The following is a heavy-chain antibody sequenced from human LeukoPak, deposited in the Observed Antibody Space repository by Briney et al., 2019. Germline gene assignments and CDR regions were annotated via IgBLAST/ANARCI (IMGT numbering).Heavy chain of an antibody. CDR3: ARRVAAGIGTFDI. Sequence: ASVKVSCKASGYIFTGHYMHWVRQAPGQGLEWMGWINPNNGDTKSIQKFQGRVTMTRDTSISTGYMELSRLRSDDTAVYYCARRVAAGIGTFDIWGQGTMVTVSS. CDR1: GYIFTGHY. D-gene: IGHD6-13*01. V-gene: IGHV1-2*02. J-gene: IGHJ3*02. CDR2: INPNNGDT.